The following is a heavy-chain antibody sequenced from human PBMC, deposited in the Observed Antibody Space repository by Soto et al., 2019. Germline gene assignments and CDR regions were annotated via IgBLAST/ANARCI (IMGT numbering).Heavy chain of an antibody. CDR1: GDSISGSRW. CDR3: VGHGYYSLDV. Sequence: SETLSLTCAVSGDSISGSRWWSWVRQSPGKGLDWIGEVYHTGTTRYNPSLKSRVTISVDTSRNHFSLNLNSLTAADTAVYYCVGHGYYSLDVWGQGTSVTVSS. V-gene: IGHV4-4*02. J-gene: IGHJ6*02. D-gene: IGHD4-17*01. CDR2: VYHTGTT.